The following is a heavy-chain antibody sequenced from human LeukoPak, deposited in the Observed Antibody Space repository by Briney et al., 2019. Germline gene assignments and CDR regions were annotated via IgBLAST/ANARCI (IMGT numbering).Heavy chain of an antibody. V-gene: IGHV4-4*07. D-gene: IGHD6-19*01. CDR1: GGSLSSYY. CDR3: ASDVYSSGWYEYFHH. CDR2: IYASGST. J-gene: IGHJ1*01. Sequence: SETLSLTCSVSGGSLSSYYWSWIRQPAGKGLEWIGRIYASGSTNYNPSLKSRITMSVDTSKNQFSLKLSSVTAADTAVYYCASDVYSSGWYEYFHHWGQGTLVTVSS.